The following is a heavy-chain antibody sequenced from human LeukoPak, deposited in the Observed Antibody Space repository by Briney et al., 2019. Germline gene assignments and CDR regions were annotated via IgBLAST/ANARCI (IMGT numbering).Heavy chain of an antibody. J-gene: IGHJ4*02. D-gene: IGHD3-10*01. V-gene: IGHV4-4*02. CDR3: AKSNGYGLVDI. Sequence: SETLSLTCAVSGDSISNNWWSWVRQSPGKGLEWIGNIFYSGSTYYSPSLKSRVTISLDTSRNQFSLKLTSVTAADTAVYYCAKSNGYGLVDIWGQGTLVTVSS. CDR2: IFYSGST. CDR1: GDSISNNW.